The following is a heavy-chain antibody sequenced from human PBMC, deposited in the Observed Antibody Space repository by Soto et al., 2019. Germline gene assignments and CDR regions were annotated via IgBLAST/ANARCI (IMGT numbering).Heavy chain of an antibody. CDR2: ISWNSGII. V-gene: IGHV3-9*01. J-gene: IGHJ3*02. CDR3: AKDNEWSGSHLNHAFDI. Sequence: EMQLVESGGGLVQPGRSLRLSCAASGFTFDDYGMHWVRQAPGKGLEWVSGISWNSGIIDYADSVKGRFTISRDNAKNSVYLQMKSLRAENTALYYCAKDNEWSGSHLNHAFDIWGQGTVVSVSS. CDR1: GFTFDDYG. D-gene: IGHD1-26*01.